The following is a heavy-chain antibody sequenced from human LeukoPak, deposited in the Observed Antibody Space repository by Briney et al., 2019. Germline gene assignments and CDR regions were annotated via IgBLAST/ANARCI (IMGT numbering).Heavy chain of an antibody. CDR3: ASFNYYGSGSYYNEWLGDY. J-gene: IGHJ4*02. V-gene: IGHV4-59*08. CDR2: IYYSGST. D-gene: IGHD3-10*01. CDR1: GGSISSYY. Sequence: PSETLSLTCTVSGGSISSYYWSWIRQPPGKGLEWIGYIYYSGSTNYNPSLKSRVTISVDTSKNQFSLKLSSVTAADTAVYYCASFNYYGSGSYYNEWLGDYWGQGTLVTVSS.